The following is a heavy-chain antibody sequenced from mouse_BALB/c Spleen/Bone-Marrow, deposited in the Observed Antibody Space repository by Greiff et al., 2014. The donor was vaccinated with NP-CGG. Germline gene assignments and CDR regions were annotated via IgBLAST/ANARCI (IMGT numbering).Heavy chain of an antibody. Sequence: DVKLVESGGGLVQPGGSLRLSCATSGFTFTDYYMSWVRQPPGKALEWLGFISNKANGYTTEYSASVKGRFTISRDNSQSILYLQMNTLRAEDSATYYCARDRTTATLYWYFDVWGAGTTVTVSS. V-gene: IGHV7-3*02. CDR3: ARDRTTATLYWYFDV. CDR2: ISNKANGYTT. D-gene: IGHD1-2*01. CDR1: GFTFTDYY. J-gene: IGHJ1*01.